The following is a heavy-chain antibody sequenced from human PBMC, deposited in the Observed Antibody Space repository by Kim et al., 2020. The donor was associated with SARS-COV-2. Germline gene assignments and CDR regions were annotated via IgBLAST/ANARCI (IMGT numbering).Heavy chain of an antibody. V-gene: IGHV4-59*08. D-gene: IGHD6-13*01. J-gene: IGHJ5*02. Sequence: PYLKRRVTISVDTSKNQFSLKWSAVTAADTAVYYGARLSSSWTGGDWFDPWGQGTLVTVSS. CDR3: ARLSSSWTGGDWFDP.